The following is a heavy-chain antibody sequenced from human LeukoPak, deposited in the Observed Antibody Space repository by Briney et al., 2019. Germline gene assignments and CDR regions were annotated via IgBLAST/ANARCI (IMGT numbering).Heavy chain of an antibody. J-gene: IGHJ3*01. Sequence: SETLYLICTVSGGSISNYYWSWIRQPPGKGLEWIAYIYYSGTTNYNPSLKSRVTISIDTSKNQFSLKLSSVTAADTAVYYCASSNYYDSSGPDAFDVWGQGTMVTVSS. CDR3: ASSNYYDSSGPDAFDV. V-gene: IGHV4-59*01. D-gene: IGHD3-22*01. CDR1: GGSISNYY. CDR2: IYYSGTT.